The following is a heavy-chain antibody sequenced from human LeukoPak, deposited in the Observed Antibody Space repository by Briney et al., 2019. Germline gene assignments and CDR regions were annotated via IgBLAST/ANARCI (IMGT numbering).Heavy chain of an antibody. V-gene: IGHV3-23*01. D-gene: IGHD6-19*01. CDR3: TKDLMTGFSSGWYFAY. J-gene: IGHJ4*02. CDR1: GFSVNGYV. CDR2: TGGSDVNT. Sequence: GGSLRLSCEGSGFSVNGYVMSWVRQAPGEGLEWIAVTGGSDVNTHYADSVKGRFTISRDNSENRLFLQMNSLRPDDSALYYCTKDLMTGFSSGWYFAYWGQGTLVTVSS.